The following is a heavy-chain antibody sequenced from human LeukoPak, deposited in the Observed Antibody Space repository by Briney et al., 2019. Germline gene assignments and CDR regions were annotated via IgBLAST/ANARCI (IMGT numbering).Heavy chain of an antibody. Sequence: GGSLRLSCAASGFTFNSYAMQWVRQAPGKGLEYVSGISSDGGSTYYANSVKGRFIISRDNSKNTLYLQMNSLRAEDTAVYYCAKSRGHSIGYYLDAFDIWGQGTMVTVSS. CDR2: ISSDGGST. J-gene: IGHJ3*02. D-gene: IGHD3-22*01. V-gene: IGHV3-64*01. CDR3: AKSRGHSIGYYLDAFDI. CDR1: GFTFNSYA.